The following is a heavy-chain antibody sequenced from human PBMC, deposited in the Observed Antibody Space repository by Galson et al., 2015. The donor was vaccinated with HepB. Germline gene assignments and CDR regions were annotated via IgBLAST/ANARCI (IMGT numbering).Heavy chain of an antibody. V-gene: IGHV5-51*01. CDR3: ARFIAVAGGDYYYYGMDV. D-gene: IGHD6-19*01. CDR2: IYPGDSDT. J-gene: IGHJ6*02. Sequence: QSGAEVKKPGESLKISCKGSGYSLTSYWIGWVRQMPGKGLEWMGIIYPGDSDTRYSPSFQGQVTISADKSISTAYLQWSSLKASDTAMYYCARFIAVAGGDYYYYGMDVWGQGTTVTVSS. CDR1: GYSLTSYW.